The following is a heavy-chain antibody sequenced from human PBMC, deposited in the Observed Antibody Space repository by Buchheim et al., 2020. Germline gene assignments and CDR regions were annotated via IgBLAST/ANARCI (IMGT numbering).Heavy chain of an antibody. CDR3: AREEYYDSTGYSYDY. CDR2: ISSTGRTT. J-gene: IGHJ4*02. D-gene: IGHD3-22*01. V-gene: IGHV3-11*01. Sequence: QVQLVESGGGLVKPGWSLRLSGAASGLPFSEYYLSLIRQAPGTGLEWISYISSTGRTTYYADSVKGQFTISTDNATNSLFLQMNSLRGEDTAVYDCAREEYYDSTGYSYDYWGQG. CDR1: GLPFSEYY.